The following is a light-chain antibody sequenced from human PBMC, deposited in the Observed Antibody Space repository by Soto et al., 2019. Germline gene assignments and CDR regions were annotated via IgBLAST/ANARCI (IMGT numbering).Light chain of an antibody. CDR2: EVS. CDR1: SSDVGGYNY. J-gene: IGLJ3*02. V-gene: IGLV2-14*01. Sequence: QSVLSQPASVSGSPGQSITISCAGTSSDVGGYNYVSWYQQHPGKAPKLMISEVSKRPSGVSNRFSGSKSGNTASLTISGLQAEDEADYYCSSYTGTSTLVFGGGTKLTVL. CDR3: SSYTGTSTLV.